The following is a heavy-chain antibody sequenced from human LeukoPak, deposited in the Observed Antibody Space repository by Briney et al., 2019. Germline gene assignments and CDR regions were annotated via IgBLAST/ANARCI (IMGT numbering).Heavy chain of an antibody. CDR2: IYYSGST. J-gene: IGHJ4*02. Sequence: SETLSLTCTVSGGSISSYYWSWIRQPPGKGLEWIGYIYYSGSTNYNPSLKSRVTISVDTSKNQFSLKLSSVTAAGTAVYYCARHQYGGNYNFDYWGQGTLVTVSS. V-gene: IGHV4-59*08. CDR3: ARHQYGGNYNFDY. D-gene: IGHD4-23*01. CDR1: GGSISSYY.